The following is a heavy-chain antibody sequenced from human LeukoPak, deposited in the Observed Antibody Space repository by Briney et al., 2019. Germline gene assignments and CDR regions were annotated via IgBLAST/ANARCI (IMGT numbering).Heavy chain of an antibody. D-gene: IGHD3-3*01. J-gene: IGHJ4*02. CDR1: GFTFSSYA. V-gene: IGHV3-23*01. CDR3: AKDPTYYDFWSGYYFGY. Sequence: GGSLRLSCAASGFTFSSYAMSWVRQAPGKGLEWVSAISGSGGSTYYADSVKGRFTISRDNSKNTLYLQMNSLRAEDTAVYYCAKDPTYYDFWSGYYFGYWGQGTLVTVSS. CDR2: ISGSGGST.